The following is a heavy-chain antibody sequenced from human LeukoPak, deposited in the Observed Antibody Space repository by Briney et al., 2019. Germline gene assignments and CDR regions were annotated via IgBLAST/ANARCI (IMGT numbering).Heavy chain of an antibody. CDR1: GGTFSSYA. CDR2: IIPIFGTA. J-gene: IGHJ5*02. D-gene: IGHD3-22*01. V-gene: IGHV1-69*13. Sequence: GASVKASCKASGGTFSSYAISWVRQAPGQGLEWMGGIIPIFGTANYAQKFQGRVTITADESTSTAYMELSSLRSEDTAVYYCAREYYYDSSGYWFDPWGQGTPVTVSS. CDR3: AREYYYDSSGYWFDP.